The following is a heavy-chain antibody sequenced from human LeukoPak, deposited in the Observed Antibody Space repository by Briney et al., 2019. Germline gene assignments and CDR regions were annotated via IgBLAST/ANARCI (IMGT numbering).Heavy chain of an antibody. V-gene: IGHV4-59*01. J-gene: IGHJ4*02. CDR1: GGSISSYY. CDR3: ARGGYDGGWEFDY. Sequence: PSETLSLTCTVYGGSISSYYWSWIRQPPGKGLEWIGYIYYSGSTNYNPSLKRRVTISVDTSKNQFSLKLSSVTAADTAVYYCARGGYDGGWEFDYWGQGTLVTVS. D-gene: IGHD5-12*01. CDR2: IYYSGST.